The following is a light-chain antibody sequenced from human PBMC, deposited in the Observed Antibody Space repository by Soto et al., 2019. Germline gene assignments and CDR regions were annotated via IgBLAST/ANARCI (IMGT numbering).Light chain of an antibody. V-gene: IGKV1-9*01. CDR2: GAS. CDR3: QQHNNYPRT. J-gene: IGKJ3*01. Sequence: IQLTQSPSSLSATVGDRVTITCRASQGISNYLVWYQQKPGKAPNLLIYGASTLPSGVPSRFSGSGSGTDFTLTINSLQPEDVATYYCQQHNNYPRTFGPGTKVDI. CDR1: QGISNY.